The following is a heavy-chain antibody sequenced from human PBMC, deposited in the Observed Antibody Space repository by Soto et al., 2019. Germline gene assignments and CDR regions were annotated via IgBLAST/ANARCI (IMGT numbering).Heavy chain of an antibody. J-gene: IGHJ4*02. Sequence: SETLSLTCTVSGGSISSSSYYWGWIRQPPGKGLEWIGSIYYSGSTYYNPSLKSRVTISVDTSKNQFSLKLSSVTAADTAVYYCARLGVGLFDYWGQGTLVTVSS. V-gene: IGHV4-39*01. D-gene: IGHD3-16*01. CDR2: IYYSGST. CDR3: ARLGVGLFDY. CDR1: GGSISSSSYY.